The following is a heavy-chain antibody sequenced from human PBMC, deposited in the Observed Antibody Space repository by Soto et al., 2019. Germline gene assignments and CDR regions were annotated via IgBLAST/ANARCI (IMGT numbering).Heavy chain of an antibody. Sequence: GGSLRLSCSASGFTFSSYAMHWVRQSPGKGLEYVSAISSNGGSTYYADSVKGRFTISRDNSKNTLYLQMSSLRAEDTAVYYCVKDLREGDYAPYNWFDPWGQGTLVTVSS. CDR3: VKDLREGDYAPYNWFDP. CDR2: ISSNGGST. D-gene: IGHD4-17*01. J-gene: IGHJ5*02. V-gene: IGHV3-64D*06. CDR1: GFTFSSYA.